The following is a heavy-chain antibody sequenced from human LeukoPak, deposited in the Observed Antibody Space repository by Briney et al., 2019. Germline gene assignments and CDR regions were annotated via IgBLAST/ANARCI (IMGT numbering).Heavy chain of an antibody. D-gene: IGHD1-26*01. Sequence: ASVTVSCKASGGTFSSYAISWVRQAPGQGLEWMGGIIPIFGTANYAQKFQGRVTITADESTSTAYMELSSLRSEDTAVYYCARGWEVGATQYDAFDIWGQGTMVTVSS. CDR1: GGTFSSYA. CDR2: IIPIFGTA. V-gene: IGHV1-69*13. J-gene: IGHJ3*02. CDR3: ARGWEVGATQYDAFDI.